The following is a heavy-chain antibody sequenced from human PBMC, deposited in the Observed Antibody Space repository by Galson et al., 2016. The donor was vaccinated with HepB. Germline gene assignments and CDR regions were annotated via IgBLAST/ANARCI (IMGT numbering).Heavy chain of an antibody. Sequence: SLRLSCAASGFTLSSYAMSWVRQAPGKGLKWVSTISTSGGSTYAESVKGRFTISRDIAKNTLYLQMNSLRADDTAVYYCARVRGIAAGGWFDPWGQGTQVTVSS. CDR1: GFTLSSYA. CDR2: ISTSGGST. D-gene: IGHD6-13*01. V-gene: IGHV3-23*01. J-gene: IGHJ5*02. CDR3: ARVRGIAAGGWFDP.